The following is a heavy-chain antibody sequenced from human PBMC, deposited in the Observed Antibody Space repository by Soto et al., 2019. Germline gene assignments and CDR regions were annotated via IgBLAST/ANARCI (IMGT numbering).Heavy chain of an antibody. J-gene: IGHJ5*02. CDR3: AREEAVAGKSYNWFDP. CDR2: IYYSGST. CDR1: VGSISSGDYY. Sequence: SETLSVTCTVCVGSISSGDYYWSWIRQPPGKGLEWIGYIYYSGSTYYNPSLKSRVTISVDTSKNQFSLKLSSVTAADTAVYYCAREEAVAGKSYNWFDPWGQGTLVTVSS. D-gene: IGHD6-19*01. V-gene: IGHV4-30-4*01.